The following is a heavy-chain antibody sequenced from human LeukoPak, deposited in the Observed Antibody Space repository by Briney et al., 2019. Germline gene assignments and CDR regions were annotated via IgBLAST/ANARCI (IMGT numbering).Heavy chain of an antibody. J-gene: IGHJ6*03. Sequence: GGSLRLSCAASGFTFSSYGMHWVRQAPGKGLEWVAVIWYDGSNKYYADSVKGRFTISRDNSKNTLYLQMNSLRAEDTAVYYCAGDGVATTYYYYYMDVWGKGTTVTVSS. CDR3: AGDGVATTYYYYYMDV. CDR1: GFTFSSYG. V-gene: IGHV3-33*01. D-gene: IGHD5-24*01. CDR2: IWYDGSNK.